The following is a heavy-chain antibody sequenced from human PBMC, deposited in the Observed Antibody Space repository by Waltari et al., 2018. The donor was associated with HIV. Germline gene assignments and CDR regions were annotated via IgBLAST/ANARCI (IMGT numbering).Heavy chain of an antibody. CDR2: ISWNSVPI. CDR1: GFRFDGYA. CDR3: VKTTVTREYFFDY. J-gene: IGHJ4*02. V-gene: IGHV3-9*01. Sequence: EVHLVESGGGLVQPGKSLRLSCAASGFRFDGYAMHWVRQAPGKGLEWVSGISWNSVPIGYADSVKGRFTISRDNAKDSLYLYMNNLRDEDTALYYCVKTTVTREYFFDYWGQGTLVTVSS. D-gene: IGHD4-17*01.